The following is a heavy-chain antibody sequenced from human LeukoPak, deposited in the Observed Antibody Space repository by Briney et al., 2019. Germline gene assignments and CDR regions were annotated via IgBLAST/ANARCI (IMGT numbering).Heavy chain of an antibody. D-gene: IGHD2-15*01. CDR1: GFTFSSYG. CDR2: ISYDGSNK. Sequence: GRSLRLSCAASGFTFSSYGMHWVRQAPGKGLEWVAVISYDGSNKYYADSVKGRFTISRDNSKNTLYLQMNSLRAEDTAVYYCAKDPSGIVGYFDYWGQGTLVTVSS. CDR3: AKDPSGIVGYFDY. V-gene: IGHV3-30*18. J-gene: IGHJ4*02.